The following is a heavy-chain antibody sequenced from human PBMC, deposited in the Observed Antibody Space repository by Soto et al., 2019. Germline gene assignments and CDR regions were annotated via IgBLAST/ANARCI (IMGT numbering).Heavy chain of an antibody. V-gene: IGHV3-72*01. Sequence: HPGGSLRLSCTASVFTFSDYHMDWVRQAPGQGLEWLGRSIGKTQGHTTLYAASVKGRFTISRDDSKDSLFLHMDSLKTEDTAVYYCVKLAPGSWGQGVLVTVSS. J-gene: IGHJ5*02. CDR2: SIGKTQGHTT. CDR3: VKLAPGS. CDR1: VFTFSDYH.